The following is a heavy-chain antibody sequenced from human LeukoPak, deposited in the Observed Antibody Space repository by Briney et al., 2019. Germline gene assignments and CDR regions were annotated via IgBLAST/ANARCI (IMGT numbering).Heavy chain of an antibody. V-gene: IGHV1-2*02. D-gene: IGHD3-3*01. CDR2: INPNSGGT. CDR1: GYTFTGHY. Sequence: ASVKVSCKASGYTFTGHYMHWVRQAPGQGLEWMGWINPNSGGTKYAQKFQGRVTLTRDTSISTAYMELSRLRCDDTAVYYCARSYDFWSGPPFDPWRQGTLVTVSS. CDR3: ARSYDFWSGPPFDP. J-gene: IGHJ5*02.